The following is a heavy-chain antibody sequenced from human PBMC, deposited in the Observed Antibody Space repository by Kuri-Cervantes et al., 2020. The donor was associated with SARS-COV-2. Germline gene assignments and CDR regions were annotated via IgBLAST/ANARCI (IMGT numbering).Heavy chain of an antibody. Sequence: GGSLRLSCAASGFTFSSYSMNWVRQAPGKGLEWVPSISSSSSYIYYADSVKGRFTISRDNAKNSLYLQMNSLRAEDTAVYYCARDPFQYYYYMDVWGKGTTVTVSS. CDR3: ARDPFQYYYYMDV. CDR1: GFTFSSYS. V-gene: IGHV3-21*01. CDR2: ISSSSSYI. J-gene: IGHJ6*03.